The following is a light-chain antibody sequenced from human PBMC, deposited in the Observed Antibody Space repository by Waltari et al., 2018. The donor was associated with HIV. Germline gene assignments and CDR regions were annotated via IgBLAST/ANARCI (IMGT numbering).Light chain of an antibody. CDR2: NDD. J-gene: IGLJ1*01. Sequence: QSVLAQPPSVSGAPGQRVTISCSGSGSNIRSNYVNWYQQLPVTAPRALIYNDDSRPSGFPARFSGSKAGTTASLAISGLQSEDEADYYCAAWDDTLKVYVFGTGTKVTVL. V-gene: IGLV1-44*01. CDR3: AAWDDTLKVYV. CDR1: GSNIRSNY.